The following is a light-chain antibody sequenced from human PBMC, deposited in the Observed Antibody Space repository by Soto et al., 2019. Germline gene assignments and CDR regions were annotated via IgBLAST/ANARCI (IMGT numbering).Light chain of an antibody. CDR3: SSYTNNNTPV. J-gene: IGLJ1*01. CDR2: DVT. V-gene: IGLV2-14*01. CDR1: SSDVGLYNY. Sequence: QSALTQPASVSGSPGQSITISCTGTSSDVGLYNYVSWYQQHPGKAPKLMIYDVTNRPSGVSNRFSGSKSGNTASLTISGLHAEDEAEYYCSSYTNNNTPVFGTGTKLTVL.